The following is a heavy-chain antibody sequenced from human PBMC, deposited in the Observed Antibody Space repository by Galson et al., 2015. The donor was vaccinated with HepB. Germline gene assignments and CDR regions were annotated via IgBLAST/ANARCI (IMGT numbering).Heavy chain of an antibody. CDR3: AKEAAAANGGALDI. D-gene: IGHD6-13*01. CDR2: ISYAGSNK. V-gene: IGHV3-30*18. J-gene: IGHJ3*02. Sequence: SLRLSCAASGFTFSSYGMHRVRHAPGKGLEWVAVISYAGSNKYYADSVKGRFTISRDNSKNTLYLQMNSLRAEDTAVYYCAKEAAAANGGALDIWGQGTMVTVSS. CDR1: GFTFSSYG.